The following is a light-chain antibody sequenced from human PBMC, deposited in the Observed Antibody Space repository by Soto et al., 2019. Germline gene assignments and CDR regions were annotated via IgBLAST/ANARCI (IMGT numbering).Light chain of an antibody. Sequence: EIVXTXSPXTXSXSXGERATLSCRASQSVSSNLXWYQQKPGQAPRLLIYGASTRATGIPARFSGSGSGTEFTLTISSLQSEDFAVYYCQQYNNWPPMYTFGQGTKLEIK. CDR1: QSVSSN. J-gene: IGKJ2*01. CDR2: GAS. CDR3: QQYNNWPPMYT. V-gene: IGKV3-15*01.